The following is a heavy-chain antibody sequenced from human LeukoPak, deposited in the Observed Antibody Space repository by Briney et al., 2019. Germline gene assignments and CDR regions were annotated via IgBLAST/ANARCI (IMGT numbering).Heavy chain of an antibody. D-gene: IGHD1-1*01. CDR1: GFTFTSYA. J-gene: IGHJ4*02. V-gene: IGHV3-23*01. CDR2: IKGNSGGT. CDR3: AKALERRSL. Sequence: GGSLRLSCAASGFTFTSYAMSWVRQAPGQGLEWMAGIKGNSGGTYYADSVQGRFTISRDNSKSTLYLQMNSLRAEDTAVYYWAKALERRSLWGQGTLVTVSS.